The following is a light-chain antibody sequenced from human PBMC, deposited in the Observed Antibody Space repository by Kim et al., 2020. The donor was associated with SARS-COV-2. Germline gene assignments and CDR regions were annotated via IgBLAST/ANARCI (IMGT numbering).Light chain of an antibody. CDR3: QQDYSYPRT. Sequence: SASTGDRVTITCRASQGISSYLAWYQQKPGKAPKLLIYAASTLQSGVPSRFSVSGSGTDFTLTISCLQSEDFATYYRQQDYSYPRTFGQGTKLEI. CDR1: QGISSY. V-gene: IGKV1-8*01. CDR2: AAS. J-gene: IGKJ2*02.